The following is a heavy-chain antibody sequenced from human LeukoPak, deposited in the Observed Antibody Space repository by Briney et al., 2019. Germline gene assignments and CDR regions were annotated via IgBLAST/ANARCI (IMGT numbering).Heavy chain of an antibody. CDR3: ARDMGSGYFDY. Sequence: GGSLRLSCAASGFTSSSYVMHWVRQAPGKGLEWVAVIWYDGSNKYYADSVKGRFTISRDNSKNTLYLQMNSLRAEDTAVYYCARDMGSGYFDYWGQGTLVTVSS. D-gene: IGHD1-26*01. J-gene: IGHJ4*02. CDR2: IWYDGSNK. V-gene: IGHV3-33*01. CDR1: GFTSSSYV.